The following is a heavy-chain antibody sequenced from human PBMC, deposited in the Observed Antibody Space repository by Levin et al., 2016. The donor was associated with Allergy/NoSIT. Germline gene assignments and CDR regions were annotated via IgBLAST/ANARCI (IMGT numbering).Heavy chain of an antibody. CDR1: GYTFTSSG. V-gene: IGHV1-18*01. CDR2: ISPLTGDT. J-gene: IGHJ4*02. Sequence: ASVKVSCKASGYTFTSSGISWVRQAPGQGPEWMGWISPLTGDTNYPPKFPGRVTMTTDTSTSTAYMELRSLRSDDTAMYYCARDGLHSWYTDWGQGTLVTVSS. D-gene: IGHD6-13*01. CDR3: ARDGLHSWYTD.